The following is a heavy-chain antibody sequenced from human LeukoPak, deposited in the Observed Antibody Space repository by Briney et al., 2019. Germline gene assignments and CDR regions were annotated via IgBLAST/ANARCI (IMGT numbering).Heavy chain of an antibody. Sequence: PSETLSLTCTVSGGSISSDNYYWGWIRQPPGKGLEWIGSIYYSGTTYYNPSLKSRVTISVDTSKNQFSLKLSSVTAADTALYYCAKHYMGSSYNHGLDCWGQGTLVTVSS. CDR2: IYYSGTT. V-gene: IGHV4-39*01. J-gene: IGHJ4*02. CDR1: GGSISSDNYY. D-gene: IGHD3-10*01. CDR3: AKHYMGSSYNHGLDC.